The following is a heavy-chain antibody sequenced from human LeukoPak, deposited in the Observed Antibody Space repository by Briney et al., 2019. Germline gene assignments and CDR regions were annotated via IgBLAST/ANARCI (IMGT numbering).Heavy chain of an antibody. Sequence: SPSETLSLTCTVSGGSISSGSYSWTWIRQAAGKGLEWIGHIYTSGSPNYNPSLKSRVTISVDTSKNQFSLKLSSVTAADTAVYYCARDMNSGYFQHWGQGTLVTVSS. CDR2: IYTSGSP. CDR1: GGSISSGSYS. CDR3: ARDMNSGYFQH. J-gene: IGHJ1*01. V-gene: IGHV4-61*09. D-gene: IGHD3-16*01.